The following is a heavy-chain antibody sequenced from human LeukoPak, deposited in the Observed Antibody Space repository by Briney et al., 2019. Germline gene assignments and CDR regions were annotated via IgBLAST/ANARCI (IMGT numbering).Heavy chain of an antibody. CDR2: IYTSGST. Sequence: SETLSLTCTVSGGSISSYYWSWIRQPAGKGLEWIGRIYTSGSTNYNPSLKSRVTMSVDTSKNQFSLKLSSVTAADTAVYYRARDLRLPNSGSYYGPYYYYGMDVWGQGTTVTVSS. D-gene: IGHD1-26*01. V-gene: IGHV4-4*07. CDR1: GGSISSYY. J-gene: IGHJ6*02. CDR3: ARDLRLPNSGSYYGPYYYYGMDV.